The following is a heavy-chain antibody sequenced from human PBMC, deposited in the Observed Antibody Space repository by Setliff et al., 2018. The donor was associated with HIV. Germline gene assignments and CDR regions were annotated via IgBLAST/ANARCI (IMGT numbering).Heavy chain of an antibody. CDR3: ARRSQNYYYMDV. J-gene: IGHJ6*03. Sequence: GESLKLSCRGSGYRFTDYWIGWVRQMPGKGLEWMGVIYPGDSDTRYNQSFQGQVAISADKSTSTAYLQWSSLKASDTAIYYCARRSQNYYYMDVWGKGTTVTVSS. CDR2: IYPGDSDT. CDR1: GYRFTDYW. V-gene: IGHV5-51*01.